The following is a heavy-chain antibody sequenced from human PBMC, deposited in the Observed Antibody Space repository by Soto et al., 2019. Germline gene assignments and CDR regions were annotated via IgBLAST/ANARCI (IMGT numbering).Heavy chain of an antibody. J-gene: IGHJ4*02. V-gene: IGHV1-58*01. CDR2: IVVGSGNT. CDR1: GFTVTSSA. CDR3: AAVSVPSINNDYGDNFDY. D-gene: IGHD4-17*01. Sequence: SVKASCKASGFTVTSSAVQWVRQAREQRLEWIGWIVVGSGNTNYAQKFQERVTITRDMSTSTAYMELSSLRSEDTAVYYCAAVSVPSINNDYGDNFDYWGQGTLVTVSS.